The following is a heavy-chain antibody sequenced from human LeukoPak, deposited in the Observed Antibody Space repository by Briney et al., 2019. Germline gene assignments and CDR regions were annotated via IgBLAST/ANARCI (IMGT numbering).Heavy chain of an antibody. Sequence: GGSLRLSCTTSQFTFRNYEVNWVRQAPGRGLEWISFTGSSTIQYADSVTGRFTISRDNAKNSLYLQMNSLRVEDTAVYYCASSKWFYFDSWGQGTLVTVSS. CDR3: ASSKWFYFDS. V-gene: IGHV3-48*03. J-gene: IGHJ4*02. CDR1: QFTFRNYE. D-gene: IGHD3-22*01. CDR2: TGSSTI.